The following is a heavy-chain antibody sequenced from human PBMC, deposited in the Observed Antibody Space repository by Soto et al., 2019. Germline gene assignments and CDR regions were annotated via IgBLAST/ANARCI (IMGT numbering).Heavy chain of an antibody. J-gene: IGHJ4*02. CDR1: GDSVSSNSAA. D-gene: IGHD2-2*01. Sequence: SQTLSLTCAISGDSVSSNSAAWNWIRQSPSRGLEWLGRTYYRSKWYNDYAVSVKSRITINPDTSKNQFSLQLNSVTPEDTAVYYCARDQDIVVVPAATYYFDYWGQGTLVTVSS. CDR2: TYYRSKWYN. CDR3: ARDQDIVVVPAATYYFDY. V-gene: IGHV6-1*01.